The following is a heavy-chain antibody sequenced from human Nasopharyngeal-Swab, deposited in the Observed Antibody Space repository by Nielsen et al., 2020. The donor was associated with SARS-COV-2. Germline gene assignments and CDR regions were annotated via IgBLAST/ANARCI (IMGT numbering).Heavy chain of an antibody. J-gene: IGHJ6*03. CDR3: ARDNHCSSASCYLWFSAYYYYMDV. Sequence: WIRQPPGKGLVWVSRINSDGSSTTYADSVKGRFTISRDNAKNSLYLQMNSLRAEDTAVYYCARDNHCSSASCYLWFSAYYYYMDVWGKGTTVTVSS. D-gene: IGHD2-2*01. CDR2: INSDGSST. V-gene: IGHV3-74*01.